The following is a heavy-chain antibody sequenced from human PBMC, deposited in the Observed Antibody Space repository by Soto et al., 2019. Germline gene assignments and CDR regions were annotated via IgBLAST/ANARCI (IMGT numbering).Heavy chain of an antibody. CDR2: ISFDGSNK. V-gene: IGHV3-30*03. D-gene: IGHD3-10*01. Sequence: PGGSLRLSCVASGFTFRSYGMHWVRQASGKGLEWVAVISFDGSNKYYADSVKGRFTISRDNSKNTLYLQMDSLRAEDTAVYYCARDRGYDAHDYYYNAMDVWGQGTTVTVSS. CDR1: GFTFRSYG. CDR3: ARDRGYDAHDYYYNAMDV. J-gene: IGHJ6*02.